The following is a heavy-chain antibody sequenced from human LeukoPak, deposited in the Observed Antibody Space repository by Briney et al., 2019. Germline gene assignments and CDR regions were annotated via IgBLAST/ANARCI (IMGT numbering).Heavy chain of an antibody. Sequence: SETLSLTCTVSGSSMNNYYWTWIRQSPGKGLEWIGYFHYTRSTNYNPSLRGRVTMSADTSKNQFSLKLNSVTAADTAVYYCARRARATAGGDYFDYWGQGTLVTVSS. V-gene: IGHV4-59*08. D-gene: IGHD6-13*01. CDR3: ARRARATAGGDYFDY. CDR2: FHYTRST. CDR1: GSSMNNYY. J-gene: IGHJ4*02.